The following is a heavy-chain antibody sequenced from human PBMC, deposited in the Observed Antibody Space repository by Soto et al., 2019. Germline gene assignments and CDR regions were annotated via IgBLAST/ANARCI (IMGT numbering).Heavy chain of an antibody. CDR2: INAGNGNT. Sequence: ASVKVSCKASGYTFTSYAMHWVRQAPGQRLEWMGWINAGNGNTKYSQKFQGRVTITRDTSASTAYMELSSLRSEDTAVYYCARVIAARPPHYYYYGMDVWGQGTTVTVSS. V-gene: IGHV1-3*01. CDR3: ARVIAARPPHYYYYGMDV. CDR1: GYTFTSYA. J-gene: IGHJ6*02. D-gene: IGHD6-6*01.